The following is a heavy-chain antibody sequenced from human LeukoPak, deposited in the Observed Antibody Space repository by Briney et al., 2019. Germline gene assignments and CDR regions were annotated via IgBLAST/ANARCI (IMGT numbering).Heavy chain of an antibody. D-gene: IGHD2-2*01. V-gene: IGHV4-4*07. J-gene: IGHJ4*02. Sequence: SETLSLTCTVSGGSISSYYWSWIRQPAGKGLEWIGRIYTSGSTNYNPSLKSRVTMSVDTSKNQFSLKLSSVTAADTAVYYCARAYCSSTSCYWGFDYWGQGTLVTVSS. CDR2: IYTSGST. CDR3: ARAYCSSTSCYWGFDY. CDR1: GGSISSYY.